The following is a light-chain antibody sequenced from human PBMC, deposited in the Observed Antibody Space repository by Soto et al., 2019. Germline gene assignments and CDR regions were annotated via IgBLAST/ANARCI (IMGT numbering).Light chain of an antibody. J-gene: IGKJ1*01. V-gene: IGKV1-5*01. CDR3: QQYKA. CDR2: DAS. CDR1: QSLSRC. Sequence: HMAQSXSNLSSSRQEXXTFTCRASQSLSRCLGLXQQKPRGAPKLPIXDASSLKRGVPSRFSGSGSGKEFRLNISSLQPDDFATYYCQQYKAFGEGTKVDI.